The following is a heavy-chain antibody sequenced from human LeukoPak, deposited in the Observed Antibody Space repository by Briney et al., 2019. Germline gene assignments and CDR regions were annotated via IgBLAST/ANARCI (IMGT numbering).Heavy chain of an antibody. CDR1: GYTFTSYG. J-gene: IGHJ4*02. V-gene: IGHV1-18*01. CDR3: AREGGAVADLDY. CDR2: IGPYNDNT. D-gene: IGHD6-19*01. Sequence: GASVKVSCKTSGYTFTSYGISWVRQAPGQGLEWMGWIGPYNDNTDYTQKFQGRVTMTTDTSTRTVYMELRSLKSDDTAVYYCAREGGAVADLDYWGQGTLVTVSS.